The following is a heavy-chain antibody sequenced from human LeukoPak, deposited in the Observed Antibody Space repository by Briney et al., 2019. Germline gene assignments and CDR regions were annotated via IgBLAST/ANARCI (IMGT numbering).Heavy chain of an antibody. CDR2: IYPGDSDT. D-gene: IGHD3-22*01. Sequence: GESLKISCKGSGYSFTSYWIGWVRQMPGKGLEWMGIIYPGDSDTRYSPSFQGQVTISADKSISTAYLQWSSLKASDIAMYYCARVPDSSGYLFDYWGQGTLVTVSS. CDR3: ARVPDSSGYLFDY. V-gene: IGHV5-51*01. CDR1: GYSFTSYW. J-gene: IGHJ4*02.